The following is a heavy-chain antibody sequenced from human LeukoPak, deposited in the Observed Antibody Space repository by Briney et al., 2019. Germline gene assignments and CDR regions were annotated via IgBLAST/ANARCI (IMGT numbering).Heavy chain of an antibody. V-gene: IGHV3-23*01. CDR3: ARLTLPSTYYFDY. Sequence: WIRQPPGKGLEWVSAISNSGGGTYYADSVKGRFTISRDNSKNTLYLQMNSLRAEDTAVYYCARLTLPSTYYFDYWGQGTLVTVSS. D-gene: IGHD3-16*01. CDR2: ISNSGGGT. J-gene: IGHJ4*02.